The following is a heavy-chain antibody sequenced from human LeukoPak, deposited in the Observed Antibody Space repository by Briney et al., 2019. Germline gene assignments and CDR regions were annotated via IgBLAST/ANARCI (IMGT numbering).Heavy chain of an antibody. CDR1: GGSISSGGYY. V-gene: IGHV4-31*03. Sequence: SQTLSLTCTVSGGSISSGGYYWSWIRQPPGKGLEWIGYIYYSGSTYYNPSLKSRVTISVDTSKNQFPLKLSSVTAADTTVNKYARAVVYYDYVWGSYRFFDYWGQGTLVTVSS. J-gene: IGHJ4*02. CDR3: ARAVVYYDYVWGSYRFFDY. CDR2: IYYSGST. D-gene: IGHD3-16*02.